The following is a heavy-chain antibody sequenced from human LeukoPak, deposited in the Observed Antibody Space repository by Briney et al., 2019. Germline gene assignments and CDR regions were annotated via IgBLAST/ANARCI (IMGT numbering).Heavy chain of an antibody. D-gene: IGHD3-16*01. CDR1: GFTFSRSA. V-gene: IGHV3-23*01. CDR3: AKDGLYYDVSEYVYYFDS. Sequence: GGSLRLSCAASGFTFSRSAMTWVRQGPGTGLEFVASIIYSGGATYYADSVKGRFTISRDNSKNTLYLQMNSLRAEDTALYYCAKDGLYYDVSEYVYYFDSWGQGTLVTVSS. J-gene: IGHJ4*02. CDR2: IIYSGGAT.